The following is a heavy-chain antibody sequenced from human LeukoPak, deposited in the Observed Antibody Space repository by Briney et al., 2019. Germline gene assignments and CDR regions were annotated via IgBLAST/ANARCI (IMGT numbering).Heavy chain of an antibody. CDR3: ARGEPSGSGPH. V-gene: IGHV3-48*01. CDR2: ISTSSSTI. J-gene: IGHJ4*02. D-gene: IGHD3-10*01. CDR1: GFTFSSYS. Sequence: GGSLRLSCAASGFTFSSYSMHWVRQAPGKGLEWVSYISTSSSTIYYADSVKGRFTISRDNAKNSLYLQMNSLRAEDTAVYYCARGEPSGSGPHWGQGTLVTVSS.